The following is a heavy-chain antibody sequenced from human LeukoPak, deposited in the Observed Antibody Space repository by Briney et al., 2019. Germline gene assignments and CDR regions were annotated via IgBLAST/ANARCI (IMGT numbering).Heavy chain of an antibody. CDR1: GGSFSGYY. V-gene: IGHV4-34*01. Sequence: SETLSLTCAVYGGSFSGYYWSWIRQPPGKGLEWIGEINHSGSTNYNPSLKSRVTISVDTSKNQFSLKLSSVTAADTAVYYCARVLWFGESIYWGQGTLVTVSS. CDR2: INHSGST. D-gene: IGHD3-10*01. J-gene: IGHJ4*02. CDR3: ARVLWFGESIY.